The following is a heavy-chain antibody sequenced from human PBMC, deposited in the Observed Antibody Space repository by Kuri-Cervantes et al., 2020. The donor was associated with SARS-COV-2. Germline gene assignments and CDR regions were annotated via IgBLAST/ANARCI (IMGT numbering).Heavy chain of an antibody. D-gene: IGHD1-7*01. CDR1: GFTFSDFY. Sequence: RAVSGFTFSDFYMSWVRQAPGKGMEWIAYISGRGNNIFYSDSVMGRFTLSRDNSENSLYLKMNSLRAYDRAFYLCARDRDNWNYPDFWGQGTLVTVSS. CDR2: ISGRGNNI. J-gene: IGHJ4*02. CDR3: ARDRDNWNYPDF. V-gene: IGHV3-11*04.